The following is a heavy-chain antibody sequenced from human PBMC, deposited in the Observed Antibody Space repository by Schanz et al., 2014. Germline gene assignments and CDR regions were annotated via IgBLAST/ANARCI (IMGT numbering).Heavy chain of an antibody. D-gene: IGHD2-15*01. V-gene: IGHV1-18*01. Sequence: VQSVHSGTEVQKLGASVKVSCQTSGYTFTAYGINWVRQAPGQGLEWMGWINGYNGHTLYAQKFQGRVTMTTDTSTSTSYMELTSLRSEDTAVYYCARVRYCSGGRCYQDNWFDPWGQGTLVIVSS. J-gene: IGHJ5*02. CDR2: INGYNGHT. CDR1: GYTFTAYG. CDR3: ARVRYCSGGRCYQDNWFDP.